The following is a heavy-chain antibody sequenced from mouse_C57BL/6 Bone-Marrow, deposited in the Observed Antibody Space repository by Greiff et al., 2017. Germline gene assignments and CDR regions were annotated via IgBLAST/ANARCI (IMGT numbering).Heavy chain of an antibody. CDR2: INRDGGSP. Sequence: EVMLVESGGGLVQPGESLKLSCESNEYEFPSHYMSWVRKTPGKRLELVAAINRDGGSPYYPDTMKSRFIISRANTKTTMYLQLSSMRSEDTALYYCERHYCGSSYHWYFDVWGTGTTVTVSS. CDR1: EYEFPSHY. CDR3: ERHYCGSSYHWYFDV. D-gene: IGHD1-1*01. J-gene: IGHJ1*03. V-gene: IGHV5-2*01.